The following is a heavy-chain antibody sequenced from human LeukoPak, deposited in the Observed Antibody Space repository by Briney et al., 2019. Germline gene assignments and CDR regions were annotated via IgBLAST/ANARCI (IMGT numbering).Heavy chain of an antibody. Sequence: GESLKISCKGPGYSFTSYLIGWVRQMPGKGLEWMGIIYPADSDTRYRPSFQGQVTISADKPITHAYRHWRSVKRSNTPITYCPRLLGGCPCAFQDWGQGTLVTVSS. V-gene: IGHV5-51*01. J-gene: IGHJ1*01. D-gene: IGHD6-19*01. CDR2: IYPADSDT. CDR1: GYSFTSYL. CDR3: PRLLGGCPCAFQD.